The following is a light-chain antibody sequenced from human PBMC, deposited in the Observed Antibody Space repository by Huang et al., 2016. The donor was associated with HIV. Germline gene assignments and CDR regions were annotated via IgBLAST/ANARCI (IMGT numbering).Light chain of an antibody. V-gene: IGKV4-1*01. Sequence: DIVMTQSPDSLAVSLGERATINCKSSQSVLYSSNNKNYLAWYQLKPGQPPKLLIYCAATRVSGVPDRFSGSGSGTDFTLTISSLQAEDVAVYYCQQYYSTPLTFGGGTKVEIK. CDR1: QSVLYSSNNKNY. CDR3: QQYYSTPLT. CDR2: CAA. J-gene: IGKJ4*01.